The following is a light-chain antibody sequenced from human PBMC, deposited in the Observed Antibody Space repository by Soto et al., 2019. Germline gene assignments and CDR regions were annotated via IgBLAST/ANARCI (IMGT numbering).Light chain of an antibody. CDR2: GAS. CDR3: QQYNNWPRT. CDR1: QSVSSN. Sequence: EIVLTQSPGTLSLSPGERATLSCRASQSVSSNLAWYQQKPGQAPRLLLYGASTRATGFSARFSGSGSGTEFTLTISSLQSEDFAVYYCQQYNNWPRTFGQGTKVDIK. V-gene: IGKV3-15*01. J-gene: IGKJ1*01.